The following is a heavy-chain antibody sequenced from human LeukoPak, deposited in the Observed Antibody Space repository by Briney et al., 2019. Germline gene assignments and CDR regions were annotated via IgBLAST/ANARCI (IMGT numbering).Heavy chain of an antibody. V-gene: IGHV3-30*18. D-gene: IGHD2-2*02. CDR3: AKPPDGYCSSTSCHMGSYFDY. CDR1: GFTFSSYG. CDR2: ISYDGSNK. J-gene: IGHJ4*02. Sequence: GGSLRLSCAASGFTFSSYGMHWVRQAPGKGLEWVAVISYDGSNKYYADSVKGRLTISRDNSKNTLYLQMNSLRAEDTAVYYCAKPPDGYCSSTSCHMGSYFDYWGQGTLVTVSS.